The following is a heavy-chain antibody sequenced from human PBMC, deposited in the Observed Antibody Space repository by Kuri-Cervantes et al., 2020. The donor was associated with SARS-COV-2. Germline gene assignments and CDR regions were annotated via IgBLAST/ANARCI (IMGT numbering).Heavy chain of an antibody. V-gene: IGHV1-69*13. D-gene: IGHD6-19*01. J-gene: IGHJ1*01. CDR3: TREGHSSGWDAEYFHH. CDR2: IIPSFGTT. CDR1: GGTFSNYG. Sequence: SVKVSCKASGGTFSNYGTSWVRQAPGQGLEWMGGIIPSFGTTKYARKFQGRVTITADESTSTAYMELSSQRYEDTAVYYCTREGHSSGWDAEYFHHWGQGTLVTVSS.